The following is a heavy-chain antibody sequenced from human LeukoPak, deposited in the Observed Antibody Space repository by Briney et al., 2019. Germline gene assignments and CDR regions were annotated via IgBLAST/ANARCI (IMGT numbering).Heavy chain of an antibody. CDR2: IRPDGSEK. CDR3: ARDDGETAAAGFDY. Sequence: GGSLRLSCAASGFTFSTYWMSWVRQAPGKGLEWVANIRPDGSEKYYVDSVKGRLTISRDNAKNSLFLKMDSLRAEDTAVYYCARDDGETAAAGFDYWGQGTLVTVSS. D-gene: IGHD6-13*01. V-gene: IGHV3-7*01. CDR1: GFTFSTYW. J-gene: IGHJ4*02.